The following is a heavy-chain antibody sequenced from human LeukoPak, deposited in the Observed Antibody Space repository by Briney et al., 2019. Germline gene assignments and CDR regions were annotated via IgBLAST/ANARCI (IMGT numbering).Heavy chain of an antibody. CDR3: ARGSLITYYYYMDV. V-gene: IGHV1-69*02. Sequence: AASVKVSCKASGGTFSSYTISWVRQAPGQGLEWIGRIIPILGIANYAQKFQGRVTITADKSTSTAYMELSSLRSEDTAVYYCARGSLITYYYYMDVWGKGTTVTVPS. CDR1: GGTFSSYT. CDR2: IIPILGIA. J-gene: IGHJ6*03. D-gene: IGHD5-24*01.